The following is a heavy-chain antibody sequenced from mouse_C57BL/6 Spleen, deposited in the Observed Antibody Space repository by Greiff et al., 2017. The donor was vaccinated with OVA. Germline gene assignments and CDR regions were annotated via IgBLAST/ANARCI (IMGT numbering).Heavy chain of an antibody. D-gene: IGHD1-1*01. V-gene: IGHV5-9-1*02. Sequence: DVMLVESGEGLVKPGGSLKLSCAASGFTFSSYAMSWVRQTPEKRLEWVAYISSGGDYIYYADTVKGRFTISRDNARNTLYLQMSSLKSEDTAMYYCTRDQVVARAFFDYWGQGTTLTVSS. CDR2: ISSGGDYI. CDR3: TRDQVVARAFFDY. CDR1: GFTFSSYA. J-gene: IGHJ2*01.